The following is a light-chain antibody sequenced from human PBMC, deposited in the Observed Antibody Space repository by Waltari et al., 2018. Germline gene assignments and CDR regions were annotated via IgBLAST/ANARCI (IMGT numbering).Light chain of an antibody. CDR3: QHYVRLPAT. CDR2: DAS. CDR1: QSISRP. J-gene: IGKJ1*01. V-gene: IGKV3-20*01. Sequence: EIILTQSPGTLSLSPGERATLSCRASQSISRPLAWYQQKPGQAPRLLIYDASTRATGIPDRFSGSGSGTDFSLTISRLEPEDSAVYYCQHYVRLPATFGQGIKVEIK.